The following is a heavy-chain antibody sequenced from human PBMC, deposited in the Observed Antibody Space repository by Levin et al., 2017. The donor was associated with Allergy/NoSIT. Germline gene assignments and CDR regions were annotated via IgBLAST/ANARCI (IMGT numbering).Heavy chain of an antibody. V-gene: IGHV3-7*03. CDR1: GFTFSNNW. CDR2: IKPDGSEK. Sequence: GGSLRLSCGASGFTFSNNWMSWVRQAPGKGLEWVANIKPDGSEKYYVDSVKGRFTISRDNAKNSLYLQMNSLRVDDTAVYYCGKDGRTFHRRGQGTLVTVSS. D-gene: IGHD2/OR15-2a*01. CDR3: GKDGRTFHR. J-gene: IGHJ3*01.